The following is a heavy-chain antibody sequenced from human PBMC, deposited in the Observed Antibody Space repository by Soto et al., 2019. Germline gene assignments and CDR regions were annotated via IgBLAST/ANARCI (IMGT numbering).Heavy chain of an antibody. CDR3: ARGCASIASSNFDL. D-gene: IGHD6-6*01. V-gene: IGHV3-30-3*01. Sequence: GGSLSLSCAASGFTFVSHATNWVRPSPGKPLECVAVISYDGRNKYYEHSVKRRFTISRDNSENMLDMQMNSVRAEDSAVYSFARGCASIASSNFDLWGQG. CDR1: GFTFVSHA. CDR2: ISYDGRNK. J-gene: IGHJ4*02.